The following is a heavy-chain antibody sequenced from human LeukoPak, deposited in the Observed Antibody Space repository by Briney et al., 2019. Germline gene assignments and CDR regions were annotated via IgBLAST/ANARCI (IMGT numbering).Heavy chain of an antibody. CDR3: ARDRTDSGLDP. V-gene: IGHV4-39*07. D-gene: IGHD1-26*01. J-gene: IGHJ5*02. Sequence: SETLSLTCTVSGGSISSSSYYWGWIHQPPGKGLEWIGSIYYSGSTNYNPSLKSRVTISVDTSKNQFSLKLSSVTAADTAVYYCARDRTDSGLDPWGQGTLVTVSS. CDR1: GGSISSSSYY. CDR2: IYYSGST.